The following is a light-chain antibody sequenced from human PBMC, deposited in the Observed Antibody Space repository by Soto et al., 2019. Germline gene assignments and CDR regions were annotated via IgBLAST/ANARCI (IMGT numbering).Light chain of an antibody. J-gene: IGKJ1*01. CDR3: QQYYSFTQT. CDR2: AAS. V-gene: IGKV1-39*01. Sequence: DIQMTQSPSSLSASVGDRATITYRASQSIRSYLNWYQQKXGKAPKXXIYAASSLQSGVPSMFSGSGAGTDFTLTISCLQTEDFATDYCQQYYSFTQTFGQGTKV. CDR1: QSIRSY.